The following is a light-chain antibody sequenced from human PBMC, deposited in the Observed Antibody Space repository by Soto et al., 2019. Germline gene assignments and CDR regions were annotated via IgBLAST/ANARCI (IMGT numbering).Light chain of an antibody. CDR2: KIS. CDR3: MQGTHWPLT. V-gene: IGKV2-30*01. Sequence: VVMTQSPLSLPVTLGQPASISCSSTQSLVYADGNTYLQWFQQRPGQSPRRLIYKISNRDSGVPDRFSGSGSGTDFTLQISRVEAEDVGVYYCMQGTHWPLTFGQGTRLEIK. CDR1: QSLVYADGNTY. J-gene: IGKJ5*01.